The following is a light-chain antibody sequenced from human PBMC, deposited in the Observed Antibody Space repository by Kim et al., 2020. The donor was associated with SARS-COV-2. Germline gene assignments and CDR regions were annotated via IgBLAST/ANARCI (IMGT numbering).Light chain of an antibody. CDR2: GAS. CDR1: QSVTSN. J-gene: IGKJ2*01. Sequence: EIVMTQSPATLSVSPGERATLSCRASQSVTSNLAWYQQKPGQAPRLLIYGASIRATGIPDRFSGSGSGTEFTLTISSLQSEGFALYYCQQYNRWPPYIFGQGTKLEI. CDR3: QQYNRWPPYI. V-gene: IGKV3-15*01.